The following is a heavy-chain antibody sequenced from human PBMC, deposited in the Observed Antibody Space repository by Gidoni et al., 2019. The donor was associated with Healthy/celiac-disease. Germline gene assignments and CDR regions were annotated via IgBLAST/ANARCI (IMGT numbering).Heavy chain of an antibody. Sequence: EVQLLESGGGLVPPVRSLRLSCAAAGFSFDDYAMHWVRQAPGKGLEWVSGISWNSGSIGYADSVKGRFTISRDNAKNSLYLQMNSLRAEDTALYYCAKAIFGGGAFDIWGQGTMVTVSS. CDR3: AKAIFGGGAFDI. CDR1: GFSFDDYA. CDR2: ISWNSGSI. D-gene: IGHD3-10*01. V-gene: IGHV3-9*01. J-gene: IGHJ3*02.